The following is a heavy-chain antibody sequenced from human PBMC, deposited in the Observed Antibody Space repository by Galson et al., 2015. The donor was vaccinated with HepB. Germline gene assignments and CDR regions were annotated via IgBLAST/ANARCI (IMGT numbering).Heavy chain of an antibody. CDR2: IYYSGST. D-gene: IGHD3-10*01. V-gene: IGHV4-59*01. Sequence: LSLTCTVSGGSISSYYWSWIRQPPGKGLEWIGYIYYSGSTNYNPSLKSRVTISVDTSKNQFSLKLSSVTAADTAVYYCAREVYGWVGWFDPWGQGTLVTVSS. CDR1: GGSISSYY. CDR3: AREVYGWVGWFDP. J-gene: IGHJ5*02.